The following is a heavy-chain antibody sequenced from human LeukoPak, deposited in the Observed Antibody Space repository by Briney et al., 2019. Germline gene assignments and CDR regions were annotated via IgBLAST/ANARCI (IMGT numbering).Heavy chain of an antibody. J-gene: IGHJ4*02. CDR2: INQDGSYK. Sequence: PGGSLRLSCAVSGFTFSTSWMSWVRQAPGKGLEWVANINQDGSYKNYVDSLKGRFTISRDNSKNTLYLQMNSLRAEDTAVYYCAREKKGWNYLLDYWGQGTLVTVSS. D-gene: IGHD1-7*01. CDR3: AREKKGWNYLLDY. V-gene: IGHV3-7*01. CDR1: GFTFSTSW.